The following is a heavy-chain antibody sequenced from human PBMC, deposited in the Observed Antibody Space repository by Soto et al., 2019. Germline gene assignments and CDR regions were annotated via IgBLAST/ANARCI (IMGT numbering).Heavy chain of an antibody. Sequence: QVQLVQSGAEVKKPGASVKVSCKASGYTFTSYAMHWVRQAPGQRLEWMGWINAGNGNTKYSQKFQGRVTITRDTSGSTAYMEPSSLRSEDTAVYYCASSYSNYALIDYYYYGMDVWGQGATVTVSS. CDR1: GYTFTSYA. V-gene: IGHV1-3*01. CDR2: INAGNGNT. J-gene: IGHJ6*02. D-gene: IGHD4-4*01. CDR3: ASSYSNYALIDYYYYGMDV.